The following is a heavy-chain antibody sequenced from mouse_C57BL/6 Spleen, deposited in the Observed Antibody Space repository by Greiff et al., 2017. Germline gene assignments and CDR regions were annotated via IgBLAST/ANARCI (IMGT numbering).Heavy chain of an antibody. CDR3: ARHEEGDYDGDWYFDV. CDR1: GYTFTEYT. J-gene: IGHJ1*03. V-gene: IGHV1-62-2*01. D-gene: IGHD2-4*01. CDR2: FYPGSGSI. Sequence: QVQLKQSGAELVKPGASVKLSCKASGYTFTEYTIHWVKQRSGQGLEWIGWFYPGSGSIKYNEKFKDKATLNADKSSSTVYMGLSRLTSEDSAVYFCARHEEGDYDGDWYFDVWGTGTTVTVSS.